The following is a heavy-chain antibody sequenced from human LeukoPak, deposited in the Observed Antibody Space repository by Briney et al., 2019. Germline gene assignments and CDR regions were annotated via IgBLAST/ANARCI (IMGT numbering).Heavy chain of an antibody. J-gene: IGHJ4*02. V-gene: IGHV1-69*13. D-gene: IGHD5-18*01. CDR3: ARDVVDTADT. CDR2: IIPIFGTA. Sequence: SVKVSCKASGGTFSSYAISWVRQAPGQGLEWMGGIIPIFGTANYAQKFQGRVTITADESTSTAYVELSSLRSEDTAVYYCARDVVDTADTWGQGTLVTVSS. CDR1: GGTFSSYA.